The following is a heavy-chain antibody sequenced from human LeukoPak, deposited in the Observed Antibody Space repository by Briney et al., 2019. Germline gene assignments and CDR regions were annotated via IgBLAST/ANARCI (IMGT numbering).Heavy chain of an antibody. J-gene: IGHJ4*02. Sequence: SETLSLTCTVSGGSISSYYWSWIRQPPGKGLEWIGYIYYTGSTNYNPSLKSRVTMSVDTSKNQFSLKLSSVTAADTAVYYCARGYCSSTSCRYPDYWGQGTLVTVSS. CDR1: GGSISSYY. CDR3: ARGYCSSTSCRYPDY. D-gene: IGHD2-2*01. V-gene: IGHV4-59*12. CDR2: IYYTGST.